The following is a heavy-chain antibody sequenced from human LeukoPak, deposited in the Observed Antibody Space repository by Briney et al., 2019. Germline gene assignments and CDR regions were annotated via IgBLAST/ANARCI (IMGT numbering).Heavy chain of an antibody. CDR1: GYSFSTYW. CDR2: FNPGDSET. D-gene: IGHD5-12*01. V-gene: IGHV5-51*01. J-gene: IGHJ3*01. CDR3: ARHLYSPKDAFDF. Sequence: PGESLKISCKGSGYSFSTYWIGWVRLMPGKGLEWMGTFNPGDSETRYSPSFQGQVTISVDKSTSTAYLQWSSLKATDTAMYYCARHLYSPKDAFDFWGQGTMVTVSS.